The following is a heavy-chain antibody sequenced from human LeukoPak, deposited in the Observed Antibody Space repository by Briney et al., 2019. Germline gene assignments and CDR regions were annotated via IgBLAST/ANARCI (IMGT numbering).Heavy chain of an antibody. CDR3: ARGSGIAAASSGY. CDR2: IIPIFGTA. J-gene: IGHJ4*02. CDR1: GYTFTSYG. V-gene: IGHV1-69*13. D-gene: IGHD6-13*01. Sequence: GASVKVSCKASGYTFTSYGISWVRQAPGQGLEWMGGIIPIFGTANYAQKFQGRVTITADESTSTAYMELSSLRSEDTAVYYCARGSGIAAASSGYWGQGTLVTVSS.